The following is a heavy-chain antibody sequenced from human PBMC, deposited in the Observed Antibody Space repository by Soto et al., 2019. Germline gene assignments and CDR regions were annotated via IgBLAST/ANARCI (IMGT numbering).Heavy chain of an antibody. Sequence: QLQLQESGPGLVKPSESLPLTCTVSGGSIGSSPHYWGWIRQPPGKGLEWIGIISYKGITYYDPSIQSRITIPVDTSKNQFSLQLNSVTAADAAVYYCARRNYPYYFDSRGQGTLVTVSS. CDR2: ISYKGIT. CDR1: GGSIGSSPHY. CDR3: ARRNYPYYFDS. J-gene: IGHJ4*02. V-gene: IGHV4-39*01. D-gene: IGHD3-10*01.